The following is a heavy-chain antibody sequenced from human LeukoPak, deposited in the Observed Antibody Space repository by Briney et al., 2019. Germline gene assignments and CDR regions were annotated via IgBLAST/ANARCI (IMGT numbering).Heavy chain of an antibody. Sequence: PSETLSLTCAVYGGSITGYYWSWIRQPPGKGLEWVGEIHYTGATSYNPSLKSRATISIDTSKKQVSLKLSSVTAADTAVYYCARGNILSGYCFDFWGQGALVTVSS. J-gene: IGHJ4*02. CDR1: GGSITGYY. CDR3: ARGNILSGYCFDF. D-gene: IGHD3-9*01. V-gene: IGHV4-34*01. CDR2: IHYTGAT.